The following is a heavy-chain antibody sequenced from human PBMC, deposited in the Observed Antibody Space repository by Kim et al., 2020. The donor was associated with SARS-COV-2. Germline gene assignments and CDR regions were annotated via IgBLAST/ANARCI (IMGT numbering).Heavy chain of an antibody. CDR2: IYSGGSTT. D-gene: IGHD5-12*01. CDR3: AKMGGSGYDYAYYYYGMDV. CDR1: GFTFSSYA. V-gene: IGHV3-23*03. Sequence: GGSLRLSCAASGFTFSSYAMNWVRQAPGKGLEWVSVIYSGGSTTYYADSVKGRFTISRDNSKNTLYLQMNSLRAEDTAVYYCAKMGGSGYDYAYYYYGMDVWGQGTTVTVSS. J-gene: IGHJ6*02.